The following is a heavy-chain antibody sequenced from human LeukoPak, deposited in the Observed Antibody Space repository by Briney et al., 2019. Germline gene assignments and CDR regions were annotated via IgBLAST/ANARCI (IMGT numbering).Heavy chain of an antibody. CDR1: GFTFSSYE. V-gene: IGHV3-48*03. CDR2: ISSTGTTR. CDR3: ARGKRIISVVVALDI. J-gene: IGHJ3*02. D-gene: IGHD6-19*01. Sequence: GGSLRLSCAASGFTFSSYEMNWVRQARGKGLEGVSYISSTGTTRYYADSVKGRFTISRDNAKKSLYLQMNSLRAEDTAVYYCARGKRIISVVVALDIWGQGTMVTVSS.